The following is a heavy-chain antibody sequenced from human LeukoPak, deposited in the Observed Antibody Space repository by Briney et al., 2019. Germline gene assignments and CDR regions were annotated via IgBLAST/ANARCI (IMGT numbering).Heavy chain of an antibody. J-gene: IGHJ5*02. D-gene: IGHD2-2*01. CDR2: IYYSGST. CDR1: GGSISSGGYY. Sequence: SETLSLTCTVSGGSISSGGYYWSWIRQHPGKGLEWIGYIYYSGSTYYNPSLKSRVTISVDTSKNQFSLKPSSVTAADTAVYYCARVEFHCSSTSCEEGWFDPWGQGTLVTVSS. V-gene: IGHV4-31*03. CDR3: ARVEFHCSSTSCEEGWFDP.